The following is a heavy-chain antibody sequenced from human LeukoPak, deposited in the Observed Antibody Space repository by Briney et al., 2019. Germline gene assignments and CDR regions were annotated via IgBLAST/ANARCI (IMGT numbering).Heavy chain of an antibody. CDR2: IKQDGSEE. V-gene: IGHV3-7*01. CDR1: GFTFSSYW. J-gene: IGHJ6*03. Sequence: GGSLRLSCAASGFTFSSYWMSWVRQAPGKGLEWVANIKQDGSEEYYVDPVKGRFTISRDNAKNSLYLQMNSLRAEDTAVYYCARDLVIYYYMDVWGKGTTVTVSS. CDR3: ARDLVIYYYMDV. D-gene: IGHD3-22*01.